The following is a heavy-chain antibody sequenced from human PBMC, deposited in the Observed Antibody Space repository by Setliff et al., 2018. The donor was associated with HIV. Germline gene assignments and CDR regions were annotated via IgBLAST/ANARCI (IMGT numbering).Heavy chain of an antibody. CDR3: ARHRHTAAGTLDAFDI. CDR2: IHPVDSDT. Sequence: GESLKISCKGSGHSSTSNWIGWVRQMPGKGLEWMGIIHPVDSDTRYSPSFQGQDTISADKSVSTDYLQWTTLKASDTAIYYCARHRHTAAGTLDAFDIWGQGTGVTVSS. J-gene: IGHJ3*02. D-gene: IGHD6-13*01. V-gene: IGHV5-51*01. CDR1: GHSSTSNW.